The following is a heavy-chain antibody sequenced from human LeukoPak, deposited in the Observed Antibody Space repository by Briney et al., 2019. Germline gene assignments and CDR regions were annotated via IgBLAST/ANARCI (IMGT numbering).Heavy chain of an antibody. Sequence: PSETLSLTCTVSGASISSYYWSWIRQPPPKGLEWIGYIYHSGSTKYSPALKSRVIISEDASKNQFTLQLSPVTTADTAVDFCARALNNHYHYYMDVWGKGTTVTVSS. V-gene: IGHV4-59*01. D-gene: IGHD1/OR15-1a*01. J-gene: IGHJ6*03. CDR3: ARALNNHYHYYMDV. CDR1: GASISSYY. CDR2: IYHSGST.